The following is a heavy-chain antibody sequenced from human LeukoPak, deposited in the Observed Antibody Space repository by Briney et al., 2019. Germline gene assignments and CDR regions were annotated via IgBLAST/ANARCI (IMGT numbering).Heavy chain of an antibody. CDR2: ISYDGSNK. D-gene: IGHD6-13*01. CDR3: AKDARAYSSNHYYFDY. V-gene: IGHV3-30*18. J-gene: IGHJ4*02. Sequence: GGSLRLSCAASGFTFSSYWMSWVRQAPGKGLEWVAVISYDGSNKYYADSVKGRFTISRDNSKNTLYLQMNSLRAEDTAVYYCAKDARAYSSNHYYFDYWGQGTLVTVSS. CDR1: GFTFSSYW.